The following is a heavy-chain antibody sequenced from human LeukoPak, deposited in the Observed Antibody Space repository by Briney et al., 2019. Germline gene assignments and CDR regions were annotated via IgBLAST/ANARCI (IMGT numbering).Heavy chain of an antibody. Sequence: SETLSLTCTVSGDSISDVNYYWGWIRQPPGKGLEWIGTIYYSGSTYYNPSLKSRVTISVDTSKNQFSLRLSSVTAADTAVYYCARHPKMWLSNAFDIWGQGTMVTVSS. D-gene: IGHD3-22*01. V-gene: IGHV4-39*07. J-gene: IGHJ3*02. CDR2: IYYSGST. CDR3: ARHPKMWLSNAFDI. CDR1: GDSISDVNYY.